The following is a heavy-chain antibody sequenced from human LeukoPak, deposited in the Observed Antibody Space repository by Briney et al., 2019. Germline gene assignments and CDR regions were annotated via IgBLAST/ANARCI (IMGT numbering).Heavy chain of an antibody. CDR2: IKKDGSEK. CDR3: ARGGLLYYYYIDV. V-gene: IGHV3-7*01. CDR1: GFTFSTYW. D-gene: IGHD2-21*01. Sequence: GGSLRLSCAASGFTFSTYWMSWVRQAPGKGLEWVANIKKDGSEKKYVDSVKGRFTISRDNAKNSLYLQMNSLRAEDTAVYYCARGGLLYYYYIDVWGKGTTVTISS. J-gene: IGHJ6*03.